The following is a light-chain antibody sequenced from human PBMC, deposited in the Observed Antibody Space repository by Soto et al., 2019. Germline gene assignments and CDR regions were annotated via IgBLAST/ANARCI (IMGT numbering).Light chain of an antibody. V-gene: IGKV3-11*01. CDR3: QQRAKWSSRT. J-gene: IGKJ4*01. Sequence: EIVVTQRPATLSLSPGESATLSCRARQSVGSYLAWYQQKPGQAPRLLLYGTSNRATGIPARFSGSGSGTDFTLTINSLEPEDFAVYYCQQRAKWSSRTFGGGTKVDI. CDR1: QSVGSY. CDR2: GTS.